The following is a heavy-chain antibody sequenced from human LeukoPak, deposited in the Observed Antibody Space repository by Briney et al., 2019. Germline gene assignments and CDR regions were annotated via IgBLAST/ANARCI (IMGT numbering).Heavy chain of an antibody. CDR1: GFTFSDYY. J-gene: IGHJ4*02. Sequence: GGSLRPSCAASGFTFSDYYMSWIRQAPGKGLEWVSYISSSGSTIYYADSVKGRFTISRDNAKNSLYLQMNSLRAEDTAVYYCARYYYDSSGYSRFDYWGQGTLVTVSS. V-gene: IGHV3-11*01. CDR3: ARYYYDSSGYSRFDY. CDR2: ISSSGSTI. D-gene: IGHD3-22*01.